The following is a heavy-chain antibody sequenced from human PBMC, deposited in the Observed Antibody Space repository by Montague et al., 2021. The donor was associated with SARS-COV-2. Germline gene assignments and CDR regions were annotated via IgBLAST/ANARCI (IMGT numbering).Heavy chain of an antibody. CDR2: VHYTGST. Sequence: SETLSLTCEVSGGSIRSYYWSWIRQSPGKGLEWIGYVHYTGSTKYNPSLKTRVTLSLDTPKNHFSLRLNSVTAADTAVYYCARARNICFIANCVNYFDLWGLGALVCVSS. V-gene: IGHV4-59*01. D-gene: IGHD1-1*01. CDR1: GGSIRSYY. J-gene: IGHJ4*02. CDR3: ARARNICFIANCVNYFDL.